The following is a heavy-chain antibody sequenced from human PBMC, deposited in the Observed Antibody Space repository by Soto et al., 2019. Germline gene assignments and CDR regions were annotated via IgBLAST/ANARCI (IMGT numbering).Heavy chain of an antibody. V-gene: IGHV4-59*08. D-gene: IGHD6-13*01. J-gene: IGHJ4*02. CDR3: ARTRAAAGLDY. Sequence: PSETLSLTCTVSGGSISSYYWSLIRQPPGKGLEWIGYIYYSGSTNYNPSLKSRVTISVDTSKNQFSLKLSSVTAADTAVYYCARTRAAAGLDYWGQGTLVTVSS. CDR2: IYYSGST. CDR1: GGSISSYY.